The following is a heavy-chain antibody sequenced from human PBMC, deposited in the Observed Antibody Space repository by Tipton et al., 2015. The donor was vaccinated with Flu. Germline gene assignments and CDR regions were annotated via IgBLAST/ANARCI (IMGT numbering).Heavy chain of an antibody. CDR2: IYPGDSKT. CDR3: ARAGNYGDRPLYYFDS. D-gene: IGHD3-16*01. J-gene: IGHJ4*02. V-gene: IGHV5-51*01. Sequence: VQLVQSGAEVKKPGESLKISCKGSGYSFTNCWIGWVRQMPGKGLEWMGIIYPGDSKTKYSPSFQGQVTISADKSITTAYLQWSSLKASDTAIYRCARAGNYGDRPLYYFDSWGQGTLVTVSS. CDR1: GYSFTNCW.